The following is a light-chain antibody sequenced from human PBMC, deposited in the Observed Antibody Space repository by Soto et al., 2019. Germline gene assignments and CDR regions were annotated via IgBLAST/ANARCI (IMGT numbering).Light chain of an antibody. Sequence: DIQLTQSPSFLSASVGDRVSITCRASEDINSYLAWYQRKPGKAPKVLISGASTLQSGVPSSFSGSGSGTEFTLTISSLQPEDFATYYCQQVKRSPLTFGGGTKVEIK. V-gene: IGKV1-9*01. J-gene: IGKJ4*01. CDR2: GAS. CDR3: QQVKRSPLT. CDR1: EDINSY.